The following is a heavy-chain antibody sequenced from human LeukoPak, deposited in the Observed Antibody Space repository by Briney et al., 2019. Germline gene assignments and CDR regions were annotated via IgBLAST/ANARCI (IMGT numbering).Heavy chain of an antibody. CDR2: ISSSGNTI. CDR1: GFTFSSYD. CDR3: ARYGGSWHYYFDY. J-gene: IGHJ4*02. V-gene: IGHV3-48*03. D-gene: IGHD3-10*01. Sequence: GGSLRLSCAASGFTFSSYDMNTVPQAPGRGLEWDTYISSSGNTIYYTDSVKGRFTISRDNAQNSLYLQMNSLRAEDTAVYYCARYGGSWHYYFDYWGQGTLVTVSS.